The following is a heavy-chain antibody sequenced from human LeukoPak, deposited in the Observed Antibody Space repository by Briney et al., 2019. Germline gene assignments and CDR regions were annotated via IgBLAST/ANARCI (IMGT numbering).Heavy chain of an antibody. CDR1: GFTVNSYW. J-gene: IGHJ4*02. CDR2: INSDGSTT. CDR3: ARGYNYRFEY. Sequence: GGSLRLSCAVSGFTVNSYWMHWVRQGPGKGLVWVSHINSDGSTTGYADSVKGRFTISRDSAKNTLYLEMNNLRAEDTAVYYCARGYNYRFEYWGQGTLVIVSS. V-gene: IGHV3-74*01. D-gene: IGHD1-14*01.